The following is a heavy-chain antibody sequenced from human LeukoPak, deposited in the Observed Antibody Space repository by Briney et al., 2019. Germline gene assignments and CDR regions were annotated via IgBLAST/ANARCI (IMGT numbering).Heavy chain of an antibody. CDR1: GGSISSGSYY. Sequence: SETLSLTCTVSGGSISSGSYYWSWIRQPAGTGLEWIGRIYTSGSTNYNPSLKSRVTISVDTSKNQFSLKLSSVTAADTAVYYCARRYNWNGENYYYMDVWGKGTTVTISS. J-gene: IGHJ6*03. CDR3: ARRYNWNGENYYYMDV. CDR2: IYTSGST. D-gene: IGHD1-20*01. V-gene: IGHV4-61*02.